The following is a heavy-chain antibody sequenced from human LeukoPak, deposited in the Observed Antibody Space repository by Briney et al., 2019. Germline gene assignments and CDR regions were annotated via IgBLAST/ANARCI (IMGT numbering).Heavy chain of an antibody. V-gene: IGHV1-69*13. CDR3: ARDADSSWSGNWFDP. CDR2: IIPIFGTA. J-gene: IGHJ5*02. D-gene: IGHD6-13*01. Sequence: SVKVSCKASGGTFSSYAISWVRQAPGQVLEWMGGIIPIFGTANYAQKFQGRVTITADESTSTAYMELSSLRSEDTAVYYCARDADSSWSGNWFDPWGQGTLVTVSS. CDR1: GGTFSSYA.